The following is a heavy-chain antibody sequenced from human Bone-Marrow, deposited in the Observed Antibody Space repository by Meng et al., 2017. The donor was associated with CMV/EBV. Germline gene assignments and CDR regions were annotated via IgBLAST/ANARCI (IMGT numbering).Heavy chain of an antibody. CDR2: IRYDGSNK. D-gene: IGHD2-2*01. Sequence: GGSLRLSCAASGFTFSSYGMHWVRQAPGKGLEWVAFIRYDGSNKYYADSVKGRFTISRDNSKNTLYLQMNSLRAEDTAVYYCAKGVGVVVPAARYFQHWGQGTLVTVSS. V-gene: IGHV3-30*02. CDR1: GFTFSSYG. CDR3: AKGVGVVVPAARYFQH. J-gene: IGHJ1*01.